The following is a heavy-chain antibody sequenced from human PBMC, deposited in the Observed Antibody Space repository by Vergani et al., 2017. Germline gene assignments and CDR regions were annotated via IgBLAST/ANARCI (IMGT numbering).Heavy chain of an antibody. D-gene: IGHD6-13*01. Sequence: QVQLQESGPGLVKPPGTLSLTCAVSGGSISGTNWWSWVRQSPGKGLEWIGEIYHSGSTNYNPSLKSRVTISVDKSKNQFSLKLSSVTAADTAVYYCARVAGTPGDYYYYMDVWGKGTTVTVSS. CDR2: IYHSGST. V-gene: IGHV4-4*03. CDR3: ARVAGTPGDYYYYMDV. J-gene: IGHJ6*03. CDR1: GGSISGTNW.